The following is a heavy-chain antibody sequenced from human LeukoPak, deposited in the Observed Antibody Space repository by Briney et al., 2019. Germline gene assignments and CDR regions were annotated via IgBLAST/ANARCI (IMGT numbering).Heavy chain of an antibody. CDR1: GFTFDDYG. D-gene: IGHD7-27*01. Sequence: PGGSLRLPCAASGFTFDDYGMSWVRQAPGKGLEWVSAITADGGTTYYADSVKGRFTISRDNSKNTLYLQMNSLRAEDTALYYCAKISGYFDYWGQGTLVTVSS. J-gene: IGHJ4*02. CDR3: AKISGYFDY. V-gene: IGHV3-23*01. CDR2: ITADGGTT.